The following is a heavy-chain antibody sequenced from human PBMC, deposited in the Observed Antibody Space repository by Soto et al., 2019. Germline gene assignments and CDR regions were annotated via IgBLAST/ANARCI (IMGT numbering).Heavy chain of an antibody. CDR2: VWSDGNLK. V-gene: IGHV3-33*01. D-gene: IGHD1-1*01. Sequence: QVQLVESGGGVVQPGGSLRLSCAASGFTFDAYGFHWVRQAPGKGLEWVAVVWSDGNLKYYADSVKGRFTISRDSSKSALNLQMNSLRVDDTAVYYCASIQLDTIMALDYWGQGTLVTVSS. CDR1: GFTFDAYG. J-gene: IGHJ4*02. CDR3: ASIQLDTIMALDY.